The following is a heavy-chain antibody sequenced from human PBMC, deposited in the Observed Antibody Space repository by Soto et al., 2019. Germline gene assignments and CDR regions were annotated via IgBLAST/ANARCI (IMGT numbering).Heavy chain of an antibody. CDR2: ISWNSDKA. D-gene: IGHD5-12*01. CDR3: ARTTWGYGEPLDS. J-gene: IGHJ4*02. V-gene: IGHV3-9*01. CDR1: GFTFDDYA. Sequence: PGGSLRLSCATSGFTFDDYAMHWVRQAPGKGLEWVSGISWNSDKADYADSVKGRFTISRDNAKKSLYPQMNSLRGEDTAVYFCARTTWGYGEPLDSWGQGTPVTVSS.